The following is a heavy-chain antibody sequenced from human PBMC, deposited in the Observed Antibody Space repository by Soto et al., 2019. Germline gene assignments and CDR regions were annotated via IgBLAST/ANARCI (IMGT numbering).Heavy chain of an antibody. V-gene: IGHV3-30*03. J-gene: IGHJ6*03. Sequence: QVQLVESGGGVVQPGRSLRLSCAASGFTFSSYGMHWVRQAPGKGLEWVAVISYDGSNKYYADSVKGRFTISRDNSKNTLYLQMNSLRAEDTAVYYCASSYQLLSNLPDYYLDVWGKGTTVTVSS. CDR1: GFTFSSYG. CDR2: ISYDGSNK. D-gene: IGHD2-2*01. CDR3: ASSYQLLSNLPDYYLDV.